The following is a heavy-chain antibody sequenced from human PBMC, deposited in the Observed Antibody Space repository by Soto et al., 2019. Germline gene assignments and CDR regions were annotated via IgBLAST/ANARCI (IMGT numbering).Heavy chain of an antibody. J-gene: IGHJ4*02. CDR3: ARTYGDYVLDY. D-gene: IGHD4-17*01. Sequence: TSETLSLTCTVSGGSISSYYWSWIRQPPGKGLEWIGYIYYSGSTNYNPSLKSRVTISLDTSKNQFSLKLSSVTAADTAEYYCARTYGDYVLDYWGQGTLVTVSS. V-gene: IGHV4-59*01. CDR1: GGSISSYY. CDR2: IYYSGST.